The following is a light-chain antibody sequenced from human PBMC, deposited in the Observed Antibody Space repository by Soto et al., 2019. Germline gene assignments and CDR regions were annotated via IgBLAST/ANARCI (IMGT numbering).Light chain of an antibody. J-gene: IGKJ4*01. CDR2: GAS. V-gene: IGKV1-39*01. CDR1: QDIGRY. CDR3: QQSYRTPLT. Sequence: DIQMTQSPSSLSASVGDRVTITCRASQDIGRYLNWYQQKPGKAPKVLIYGASSLQSGVPSRFSGSGSGTDYTLTINSVQPEDFATYYCQQSYRTPLTFGGGTKVEIK.